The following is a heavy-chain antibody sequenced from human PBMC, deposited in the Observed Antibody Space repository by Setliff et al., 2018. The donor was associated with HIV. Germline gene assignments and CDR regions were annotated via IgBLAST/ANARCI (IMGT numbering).Heavy chain of an antibody. J-gene: IGHJ6*03. CDR2: IYYSGST. CDR3: ARVPKTLLPRDYYRDV. V-gene: IGHV4-59*11. Sequence: SETLSLTCIVSGGSIRSHYWSWIRQPPGKGLEWIGYIYYSGSTNYNPSLKSRVSISVDTSKNQFSLRLSSVIASDTGVYYCARVPKTLLPRDYYRDVWGRGTTVTVSS. CDR1: GGSIRSHY.